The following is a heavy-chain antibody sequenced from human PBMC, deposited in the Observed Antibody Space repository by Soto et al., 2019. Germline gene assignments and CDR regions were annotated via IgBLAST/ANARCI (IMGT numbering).Heavy chain of an antibody. V-gene: IGHV1-8*01. J-gene: IGHJ6*02. Sequence: ASMKISCPASAYTFTTYDSNWEHQASRQRLAGMGWMNPSSRNTVYEQKFQGRVTMTSNTTTITAYRELSSLRSEDTAVYYCARKLSRGLRILNDYYGMDVWGQGTTVSVSS. CDR3: ARKLSRGLRILNDYYGMDV. D-gene: IGHD4-17*01. CDR2: MNPSSRNT. CDR1: AYTFTTYD.